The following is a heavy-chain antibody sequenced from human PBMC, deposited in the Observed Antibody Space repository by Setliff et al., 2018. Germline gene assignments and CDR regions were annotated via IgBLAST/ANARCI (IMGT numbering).Heavy chain of an antibody. D-gene: IGHD1-26*01. J-gene: IGHJ3*02. Sequence: PGGSLRLSCAASGFTFSTYDLHWVRQVPGKGLEWVSSIGPSGATFYTGSVKGRFTISRENAKNSLYLQMNSPRAGDTAVYYCARESAPHGVRGVGGFDIWGQGTMVTVSS. CDR3: ARESAPHGVRGVGGFDI. CDR1: GFTFSTYD. CDR2: IGPSGAT. V-gene: IGHV3-13*01.